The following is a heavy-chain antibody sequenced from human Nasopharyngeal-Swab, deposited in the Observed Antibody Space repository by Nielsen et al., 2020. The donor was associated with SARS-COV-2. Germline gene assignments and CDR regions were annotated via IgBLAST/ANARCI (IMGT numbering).Heavy chain of an antibody. CDR2: INQDGSEK. D-gene: IGHD6-13*01. J-gene: IGHJ4*02. CDR3: ANLYSSRENY. CDR1: GFTFSSYA. V-gene: IGHV3-7*02. Sequence: GGSLRLSCAASGFTFSSYAMSWVRQAPGKGLEWVANINQDGSEKDYVDSVKGRFTISRDNAKKSLSLQMNSLRAEDTAVYYCANLYSSRENYWGQGILVTVSS.